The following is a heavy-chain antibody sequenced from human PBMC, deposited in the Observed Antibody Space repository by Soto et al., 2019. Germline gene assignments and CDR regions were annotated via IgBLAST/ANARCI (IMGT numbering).Heavy chain of an antibody. D-gene: IGHD3-10*01. Sequence: PGGSLRLSCVASEFTFSSYWMHWVRQVPGKGLVWVSRLNEDGSFTSYADSVKGRFSIFRDNAKKTLYLQMNSLSAEDSAVYYCARDLSGRADVWGQGTPVT. V-gene: IGHV3-74*03. CDR1: EFTFSSYW. CDR3: ARDLSGRADV. CDR2: LNEDGSFT. J-gene: IGHJ6*02.